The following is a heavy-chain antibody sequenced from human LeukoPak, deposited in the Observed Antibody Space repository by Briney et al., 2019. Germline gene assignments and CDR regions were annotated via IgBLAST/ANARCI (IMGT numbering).Heavy chain of an antibody. CDR3: TTSKDHYSHH. Sequence: GGSLRLSCAASGFIFSDFWMTWVRQSPGKGLRWVASIHQDAGEKQYVDSVRGRFTISRDNAKNSLYLQMNSLRVEDTAMYYCTTSKDHYSHHWGQGTLVTVSS. CDR1: GFIFSDFW. V-gene: IGHV3-7*05. J-gene: IGHJ4*02. CDR2: IHQDAGEK.